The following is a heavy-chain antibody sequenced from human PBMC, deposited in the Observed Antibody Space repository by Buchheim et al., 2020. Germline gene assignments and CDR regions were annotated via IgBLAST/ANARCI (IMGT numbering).Heavy chain of an antibody. CDR3: ARVTFDYYYGMDV. CDR1: GCSISSGGYY. V-gene: IGHV4-31*03. J-gene: IGHJ6*02. Sequence: QVQLQESGPGLVKPSQTLSLTCTVSGCSISSGGYYWSWIRQHPGKGLEWIGYIYYSGNTYYNPSLNSRATYTQDTTKNQFSLSLSSVTAADTAVYFCARVTFDYYYGMDVWGQGTT. CDR2: IYYSGNT.